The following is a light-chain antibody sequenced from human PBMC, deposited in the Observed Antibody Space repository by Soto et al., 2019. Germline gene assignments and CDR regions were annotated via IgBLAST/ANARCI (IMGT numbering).Light chain of an antibody. CDR3: QHYNSYSEA. Sequence: DIQMTQSPSSLSASVGDRFTMTCRASQNIPGYLSWYQQKPGKAPKLLIYAASRLQSGVPSRFSGSGSGTDFTLTISSLQPEDFATYYCQHYNSYSEAFGQGTRWIS. V-gene: IGKV1-39*01. CDR2: AAS. J-gene: IGKJ1*01. CDR1: QNIPGY.